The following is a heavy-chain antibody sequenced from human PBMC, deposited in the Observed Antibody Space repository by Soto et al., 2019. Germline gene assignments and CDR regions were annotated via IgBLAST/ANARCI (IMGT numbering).Heavy chain of an antibody. J-gene: IGHJ6*02. Sequence: SETLSLTCTVSGGSISSGGYYWSWIRQHPGKGLEWIGYIYYSGSTYYNPSPKSRVTISVDTSKKQFSLKLSFVTAADTDVYYCARVSSWYSYYYYYGMDVWGQGTTVTVSS. CDR1: GGSISSGGYY. CDR2: IYYSGST. V-gene: IGHV4-31*03. D-gene: IGHD6-13*01. CDR3: ARVSSWYSYYYYYGMDV.